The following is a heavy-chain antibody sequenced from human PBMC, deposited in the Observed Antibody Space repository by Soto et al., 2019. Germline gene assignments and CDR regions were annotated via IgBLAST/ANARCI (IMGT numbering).Heavy chain of an antibody. CDR2: ISAYNGNT. J-gene: IGHJ3*02. Sequence: ASVKVSCKASGYTFTSYGISWVRQAPGQGLEWMGWISAYNGNTNYAQKLQGRVTMTTDTSTSTAYMELRSLRSDDTAVYYCARKPPSSSWGDAFDIWGQGTMVPSPQ. CDR3: ARKPPSSSWGDAFDI. V-gene: IGHV1-18*01. D-gene: IGHD6-13*01. CDR1: GYTFTSYG.